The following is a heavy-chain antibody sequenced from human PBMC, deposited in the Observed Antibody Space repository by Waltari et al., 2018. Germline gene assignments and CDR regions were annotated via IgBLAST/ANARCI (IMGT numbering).Heavy chain of an antibody. J-gene: IGHJ3*02. CDR3: AKDLAVIPRAFDI. Sequence: EVQLLESGGGLVQPGGSLRLSCAASGFTFRSYAMSWVRQAPGKGLEGGSVIESGGSTYYADSVVGRCTISRDNSTNTLYLQMNSRRAEDTAVYYCAKDLAVIPRAFDIWGQGTMVTVSS. D-gene: IGHD2-21*01. CDR2: IESGGST. CDR1: GFTFRSYA. V-gene: IGHV3-23*03.